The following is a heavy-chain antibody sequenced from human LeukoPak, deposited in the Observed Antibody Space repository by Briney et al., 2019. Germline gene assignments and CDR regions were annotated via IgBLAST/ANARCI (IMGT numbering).Heavy chain of an antibody. CDR2: IYYSGST. CDR3: ARGGKAAVRFDL. Sequence: SQTLSLTCTVSGGSINSGDYYWSWIRQPPGKGLEWIGYIYYSGSTYYNPSLKSRITISVDTSKNQFSLKLSSVTAADTAVYYCARGGKAAVRFDLWGRGTLVTVSS. V-gene: IGHV4-30-4*01. J-gene: IGHJ2*01. D-gene: IGHD2-15*01. CDR1: GGSINSGDYY.